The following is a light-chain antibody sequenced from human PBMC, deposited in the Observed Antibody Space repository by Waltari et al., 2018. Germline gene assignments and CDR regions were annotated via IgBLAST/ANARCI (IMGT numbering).Light chain of an antibody. CDR3: LHWYSGARWV. CDR2: GST. J-gene: IGLJ3*02. Sequence: WFQEKPGPVPRTLIYGSTNEHSGTPARFSGSLLGGKAARTLSGSQPEDEAEYYCLHWYSGARWVFGGGTKLSVL. V-gene: IGLV7-46*01.